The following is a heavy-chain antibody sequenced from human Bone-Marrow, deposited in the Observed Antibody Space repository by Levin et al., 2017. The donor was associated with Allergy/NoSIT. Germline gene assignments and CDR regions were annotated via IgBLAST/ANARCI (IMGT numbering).Heavy chain of an antibody. Sequence: KISCKASGGTFSTSSINWVRQAPGQGLEWLGGIIPLAPTPNYAQNFQGRVTVTADESTTTAYLELSMLTSEDTAVYYCASGGRRISFPLPAAFDSWGQGTLITVSS. CDR1: GGTFSTSS. CDR2: IIPLAPTP. D-gene: IGHD3-16*01. CDR3: ASGGRRISFPLPAAFDS. J-gene: IGHJ4*01. V-gene: IGHV1-69*01.